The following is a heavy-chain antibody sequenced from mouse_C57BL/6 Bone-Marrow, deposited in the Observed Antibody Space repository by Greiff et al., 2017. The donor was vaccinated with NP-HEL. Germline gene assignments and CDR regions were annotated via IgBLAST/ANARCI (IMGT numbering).Heavy chain of an antibody. V-gene: IGHV1-81*01. J-gene: IGHJ1*03. Sequence: VQLQQSGAELARPGASVKLSCKASGYTFTSYGISWVKQRTGQGLEWIGEIYPRSGNTYYNEKFKGKATLTADESSSTAYMELRSLTSEDSAVYFCAGNYSNSWYFAVWGKGTTVTVSS. D-gene: IGHD2-5*01. CDR2: IYPRSGNT. CDR1: GYTFTSYG. CDR3: AGNYSNSWYFAV.